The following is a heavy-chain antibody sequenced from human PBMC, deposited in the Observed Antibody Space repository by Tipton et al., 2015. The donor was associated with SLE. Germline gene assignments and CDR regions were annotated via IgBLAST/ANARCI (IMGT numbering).Heavy chain of an antibody. D-gene: IGHD2-21*01. Sequence: TLSLTCTVSGDSITNYYWSWIRQPPRKGLGWIGYIYYSGSTNYNPSLMSRVTISVDTSKNQFTLKLNSVTTADTAVYYCARCGGGYGMDVWGQGTTVTVSS. CDR3: ARCGGGYGMDV. CDR1: GDSITNYY. J-gene: IGHJ6*02. CDR2: IYYSGST. V-gene: IGHV4-59*01.